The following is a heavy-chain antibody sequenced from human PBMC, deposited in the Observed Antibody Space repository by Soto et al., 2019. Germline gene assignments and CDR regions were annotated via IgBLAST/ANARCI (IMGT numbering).Heavy chain of an antibody. CDR2: IYLSDSDT. CDR1: GYSFTSYW. CDR3: ARYSSGWPYYFEY. V-gene: IGHV5-51*01. D-gene: IGHD6-19*01. Sequence: GESLKISCKGSGYSFTSYWIALVRQMPGKGLEWMGIIYLSDSDTRYSPSFKGRVTISADKSISTAYLQWSSLKASDTAMYYCARYSSGWPYYFEYWGQGTMVTVSS. J-gene: IGHJ4*02.